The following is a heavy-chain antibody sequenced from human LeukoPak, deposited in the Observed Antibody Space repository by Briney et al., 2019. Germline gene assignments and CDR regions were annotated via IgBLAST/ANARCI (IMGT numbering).Heavy chain of an antibody. J-gene: IGHJ4*02. CDR2: IYYSGST. D-gene: IGHD3-9*01. CDR1: GGSINSYF. V-gene: IGHV4-59*01. CDR3: ARSGFDWLLPYYFDY. Sequence: SETLSLTCTVSGGSINSYFWNWIRQPPGKGLEWIGYIYYSGSTNYNPSLKSRVTISLDTSKNQFSLRLSSVTAADTAVYYCARSGFDWLLPYYFDYWGQGTLVTVSS.